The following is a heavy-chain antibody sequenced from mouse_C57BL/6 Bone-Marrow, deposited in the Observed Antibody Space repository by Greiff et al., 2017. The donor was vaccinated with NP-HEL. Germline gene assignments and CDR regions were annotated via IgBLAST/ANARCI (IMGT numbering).Heavy chain of an antibody. CDR1: GFSFNTYA. J-gene: IGHJ2*01. Sequence: EADGGLVQPKGSLKLSCAASGFSFNTYAMNWVRQAPGKGLEWVARIRSKSNNYATYYADSLKDRFTISRDDSESMHYLQMNNLKTEDTAMYYCMRQGDDGYYLDYWGQGTTLTVSS. V-gene: IGHV10-1*01. CDR3: MRQGDDGYYLDY. D-gene: IGHD2-3*01. CDR2: IRSKSNNYAT.